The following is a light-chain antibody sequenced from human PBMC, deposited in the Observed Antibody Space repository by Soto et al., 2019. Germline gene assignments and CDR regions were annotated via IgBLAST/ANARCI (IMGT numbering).Light chain of an antibody. CDR2: DVN. V-gene: IGLV2-14*01. J-gene: IGLJ3*02. Sequence: QSALTQPASVSASPGQSITISCTGTSSDIGGYNYVSWYQQHPGKAPKLIIYDVNNRPSGVSNRFSGSKSGNTASLTISGLQAEDESDYHCSSYTSSTTRGVFGGGTKLTVL. CDR3: SSYTSSTTRGV. CDR1: SSDIGGYNY.